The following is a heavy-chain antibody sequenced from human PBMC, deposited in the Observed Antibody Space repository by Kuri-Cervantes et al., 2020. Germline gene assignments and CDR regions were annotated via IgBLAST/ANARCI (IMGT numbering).Heavy chain of an antibody. CDR1: GGSISSYY. CDR3: ARGLMRYSFWSAYWFDP. CDR2: IYTSGST. J-gene: IGHJ5*02. Sequence: SETLSLTCTVSGGSISSYYWSWIRQPAGKGLEWIGRIYTSGSTNYNPSLKSRVTISVDKSKNQFSLKLSSLTVEDTALYYCARGLMRYSFWSAYWFDPWGQGTLVTVSS. D-gene: IGHD3-3*01. V-gene: IGHV4-4*07.